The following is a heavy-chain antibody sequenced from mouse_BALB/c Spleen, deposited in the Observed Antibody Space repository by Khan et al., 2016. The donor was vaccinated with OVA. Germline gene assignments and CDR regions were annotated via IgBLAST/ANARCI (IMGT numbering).Heavy chain of an antibody. D-gene: IGHD2-14*01. J-gene: IGHJ3*01. CDR3: ARSTYRYAFAY. CDR2: MIYSGNT. Sequence: MQLEESGPSLVKPSQTLSLTCSVTGDSITSGYWSWIRKFPGNKLEYMGYMIYSGNTYYNPSLKSRIYITRHTSKNQNYLQLNHVTTEDTATYYCARSTYRYAFAYWGQGTLVTVSA. CDR1: GDSITSGY. V-gene: IGHV3-8*02.